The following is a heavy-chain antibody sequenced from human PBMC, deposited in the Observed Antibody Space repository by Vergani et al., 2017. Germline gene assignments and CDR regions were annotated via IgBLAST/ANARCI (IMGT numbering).Heavy chain of an antibody. Sequence: QLQLQESGPGLVKPSETLSLTCTVSGGSISSSSYYWGWIRQPPGKGLEWIGSIYYSGSTYYNPSLKSRVTISVDTSKNQFSLKLSSVTAADTAVYYCARHGDIVVVPAASFDDWGQGTLVTVSS. J-gene: IGHJ4*02. D-gene: IGHD2-2*01. CDR3: ARHGDIVVVPAASFDD. V-gene: IGHV4-39*01. CDR2: IYYSGST. CDR1: GGSISSSSYY.